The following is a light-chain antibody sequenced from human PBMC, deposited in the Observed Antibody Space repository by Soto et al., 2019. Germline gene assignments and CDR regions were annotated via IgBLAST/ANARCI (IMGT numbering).Light chain of an antibody. CDR2: EVS. Sequence: QSALTQPPSASGSPGQSVTISCTGTSSDVGAYNYVSWFQQHPGKTPKLMIYEVSKRPSGVPDRFSGSKSANTASLTVSGLQAEDEADYYCSSYAGNNGVFGGGTQLPVL. V-gene: IGLV2-8*01. J-gene: IGLJ2*01. CDR1: SSDVGAYNY. CDR3: SSYAGNNGV.